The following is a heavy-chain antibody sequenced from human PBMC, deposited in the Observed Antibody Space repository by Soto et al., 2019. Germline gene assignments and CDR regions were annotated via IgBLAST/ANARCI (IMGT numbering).Heavy chain of an antibody. V-gene: IGHV3-64*01. Sequence: EVQLVESGGCLVQPGGSLRLSCAASGFTFSSHSMHWVRQAPGKGLGFVASISTNGDRTHYANSLTGRCSVSRDNSKNTVYLQLGSPRTEDMALYYCARDGVGDFSASWYFDLWGRGPLVTVSS. D-gene: IGHD4-17*01. J-gene: IGHJ2*01. CDR1: GFTFSSHS. CDR3: ARDGVGDFSASWYFDL. CDR2: ISTNGDRT.